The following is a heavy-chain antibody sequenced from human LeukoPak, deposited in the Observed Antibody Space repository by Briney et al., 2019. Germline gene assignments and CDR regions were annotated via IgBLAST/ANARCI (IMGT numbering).Heavy chain of an antibody. D-gene: IGHD3-10*01. CDR2: IYTSGST. CDR1: GGSISSYY. Sequence: KPSETLSLTCTVSGGSISSYYWSWIRQPAGKGLEWIGRIYTSGSTNYNPSLKSRVTMSVDTSKNQFSLKLSSVTAADTAVYHCARARYYYGSDIGYFDYWGQGTLVTVSS. V-gene: IGHV4-4*07. J-gene: IGHJ4*02. CDR3: ARARYYYGSDIGYFDY.